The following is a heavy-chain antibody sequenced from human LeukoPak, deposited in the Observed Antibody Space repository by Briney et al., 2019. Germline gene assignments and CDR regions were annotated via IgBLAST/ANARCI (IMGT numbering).Heavy chain of an antibody. D-gene: IGHD6-13*01. CDR2: IYYSGST. Sequence: PSETLSLTCTVSGGSISSSSYYWGWIRQPPGKGLEWIGSIYYSGSTYYTPSLKSRVTISVDTSKNQFSLKLSSVTAADTAVYYCARLTVYIVAAGKRTRFDPWGLGTLVTVSS. CDR3: ARLTVYIVAAGKRTRFDP. CDR1: GGSISSSSYY. J-gene: IGHJ5*02. V-gene: IGHV4-39*01.